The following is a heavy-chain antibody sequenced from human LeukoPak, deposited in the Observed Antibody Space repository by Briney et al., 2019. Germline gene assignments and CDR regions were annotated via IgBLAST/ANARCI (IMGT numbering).Heavy chain of an antibody. D-gene: IGHD3-10*01. CDR2: ISAYNGNT. J-gene: IGHJ4*02. CDR3: ARAPGRFGETLVDHFDY. CDR1: GYTFTSYG. V-gene: IGHV1-18*01. Sequence: ASVKVSCKASGYTFTSYGISWVRQAPGQGLEWMGWISAYNGNTNYAQKLQGRVTMTTDTSTSTAYTELRSLRSDDTAVYYCARAPGRFGETLVDHFDYWGQGTLVTVSS.